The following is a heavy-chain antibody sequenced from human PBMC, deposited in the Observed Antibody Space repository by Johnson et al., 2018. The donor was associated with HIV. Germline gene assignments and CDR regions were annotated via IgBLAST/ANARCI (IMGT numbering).Heavy chain of an antibody. CDR3: AKDSKRELVQGKDAFDF. D-gene: IGHD4-11*01. CDR2: IRYDGSNK. Sequence: VQLVESGGGVVQPGRSLRLSCVVSGFTFSSYAMHWVRQAPGKGLEWVAFIRYDGSNKDYVDSVKGRFTISRDNSKNTLDLQMNILRTEDTAVYYCAKDSKRELVQGKDAFDFWGQGTMVIVSS. CDR1: GFTFSSYA. J-gene: IGHJ3*01. V-gene: IGHV3-30*02.